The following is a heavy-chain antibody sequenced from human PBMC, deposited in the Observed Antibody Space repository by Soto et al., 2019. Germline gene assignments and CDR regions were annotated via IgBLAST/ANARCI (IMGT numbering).Heavy chain of an antibody. V-gene: IGHV3-9*01. CDR2: LSGNSDIV. CDR3: VMSTGNLYGDFES. CDR1: GFYCDNYA. Sequence: EKQLVESGGGLAQPGRSLRLSCVTSGFYCDNYAMHWVRQCPGKGPEWVSGLSGNSDIVAYADSVKGRFTISRDNAKKSWYLKINNLGLRETGLYSCVMSTGNLYGDFESGGQGTLVIVS. D-gene: IGHD4-17*01. J-gene: IGHJ4*02.